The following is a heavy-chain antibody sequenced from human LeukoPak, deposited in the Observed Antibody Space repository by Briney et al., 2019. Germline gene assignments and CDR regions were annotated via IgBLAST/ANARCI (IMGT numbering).Heavy chain of an antibody. Sequence: SETLSLTCTVSGGSITSHNWNWIRQPPGKGLEWVGDIYNSGSPNYNPSLKSRVTISVDTSKNQFSLKLSSVTAADTAVYYCARVDSSGYYTFFYYSGQGTLVTVSS. CDR2: IYNSGSP. J-gene: IGHJ4*02. V-gene: IGHV4-59*11. CDR1: GGSITSHN. D-gene: IGHD3-22*01. CDR3: ARVDSSGYYTFFYY.